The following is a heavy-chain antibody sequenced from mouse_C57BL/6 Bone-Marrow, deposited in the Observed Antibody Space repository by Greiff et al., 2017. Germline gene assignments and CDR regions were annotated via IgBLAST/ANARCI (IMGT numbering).Heavy chain of an antibody. J-gene: IGHJ4*01. D-gene: IGHD2-4*01. Sequence: EVQRVESGEGLVKPGGSLKLSCAASGFTFSSYAMSWVRQTPEKRLEWVAYISSGGDYIYYADTVKGRFTISRDNARNTLYLQMSSLKSEDTAMYYCTRVGNEYDDYAMDYWGQGTSVTVSS. V-gene: IGHV5-9-1*02. CDR1: GFTFSSYA. CDR3: TRVGNEYDDYAMDY. CDR2: ISSGGDYI.